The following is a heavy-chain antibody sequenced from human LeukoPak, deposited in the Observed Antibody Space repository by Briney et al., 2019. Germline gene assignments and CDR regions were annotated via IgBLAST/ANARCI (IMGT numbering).Heavy chain of an antibody. CDR2: MNPNSGGT. CDR3: ARDVPGYSSNFDY. J-gene: IGHJ4*02. D-gene: IGHD6-13*01. Sequence: ASVKVSCKASGGTFSSYAISWVRQAPGQGLEWMGWMNPNSGGTNYAQKFQGRVTMTRDTSISTAYMELSRLRSDDTAVYYCARDVPGYSSNFDYWGQGTLVTVSS. CDR1: GGTFSSYA. V-gene: IGHV1-2*02.